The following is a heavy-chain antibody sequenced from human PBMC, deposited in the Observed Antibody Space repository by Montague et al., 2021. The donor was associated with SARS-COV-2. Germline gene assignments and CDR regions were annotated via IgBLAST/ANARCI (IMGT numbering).Heavy chain of an antibody. CDR3: AKQPGAGAVVYWYFDL. Sequence: SLRLSWAASGFAFNNFAMSWVRQAPGKGLEWVSSIFGSAAGTYYGDSVKGRFTISRDNSKNTLYLQMNSLRAEDTAKYYCAKQPGAGAVVYWYFDLWGRGTVVSVSS. CDR2: IFGSAAGT. J-gene: IGHJ2*01. V-gene: IGHV3-23*01. D-gene: IGHD6-19*01. CDR1: GFAFNNFA.